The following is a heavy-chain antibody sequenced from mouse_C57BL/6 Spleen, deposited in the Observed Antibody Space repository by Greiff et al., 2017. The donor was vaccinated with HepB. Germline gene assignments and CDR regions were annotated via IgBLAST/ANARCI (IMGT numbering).Heavy chain of an antibody. V-gene: IGHV5-4*01. CDR1: GFTFSSYA. D-gene: IGHD4-1*01. CDR2: ISDGGSYT. Sequence: DVQLVESGGGLVKPGGSLKLSCAASGFTFSSYAMSWVRQTPEKRLEWVATISDGGSYTYYPDNVKGRFTISRDNAKNNLYLQMSHLKSEDTAMYYCARVGLYFDYWGQGTTLTVSS. J-gene: IGHJ2*01. CDR3: ARVGLYFDY.